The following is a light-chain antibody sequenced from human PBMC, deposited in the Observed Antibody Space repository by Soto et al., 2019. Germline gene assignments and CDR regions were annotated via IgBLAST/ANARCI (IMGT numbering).Light chain of an antibody. CDR3: QQYGSSRP. J-gene: IGKJ1*01. CDR2: AAS. CDR1: QSISNR. V-gene: IGKV1-5*01. Sequence: DIHMTQYHSTMSAFLGDRVPITCRASQSISNRLAWYQQKPGKAPKLLIYAASSLQSGVPSRFSGSGSGTDFTLTISRLEPEDFAVYYCQQYGSSRPFGQG.